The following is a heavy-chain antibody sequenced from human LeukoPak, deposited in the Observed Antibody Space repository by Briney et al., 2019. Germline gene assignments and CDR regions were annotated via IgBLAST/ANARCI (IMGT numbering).Heavy chain of an antibody. CDR3: ANGYDFWSGHYSLPSSLDQ. D-gene: IGHD3-3*01. Sequence: GGSLRLSCEASGFTFDDYGMSWVRQAPGKGLEWVSSINWSGVSTYYADAVKGRFTISRDKAKNSLYLQMNSLRAEDTAFYYCANGYDFWSGHYSLPSSLDQWGQGTLVTVSS. J-gene: IGHJ4*02. V-gene: IGHV3-20*04. CDR1: GFTFDDYG. CDR2: INWSGVST.